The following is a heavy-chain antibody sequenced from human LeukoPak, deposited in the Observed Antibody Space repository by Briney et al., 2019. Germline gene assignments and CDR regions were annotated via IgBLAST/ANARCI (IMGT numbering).Heavy chain of an antibody. D-gene: IGHD1-14*01. CDR3: AGGGITEDFDY. Sequence: ASVNVSCKASGYTFTSYDINWVRQATGQGLEWMGWMNPNSGNTGYAQKFQGRVTMTRDTSISTAYMELSRLRSDDTAVYYCAGGGITEDFDYWGQGTLVTVSS. J-gene: IGHJ4*02. V-gene: IGHV1-8*01. CDR1: GYTFTSYD. CDR2: MNPNSGNT.